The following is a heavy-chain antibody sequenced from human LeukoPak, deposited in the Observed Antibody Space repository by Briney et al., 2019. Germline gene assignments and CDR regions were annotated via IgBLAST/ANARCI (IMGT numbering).Heavy chain of an antibody. V-gene: IGHV3-74*01. CDR1: GFTFTSYW. J-gene: IGHJ6*02. Sequence: PGGCLDLSGAASGFTFTSYWMHWVRRAPGKGRVWVSRVNSDGSSTNYADSVKGRFTISRDNAKNTLYLQMNSLRAEDTAVYYCARGRYYGMDVWGQGTTVTVSS. CDR2: VNSDGSST. CDR3: ARGRYYGMDV.